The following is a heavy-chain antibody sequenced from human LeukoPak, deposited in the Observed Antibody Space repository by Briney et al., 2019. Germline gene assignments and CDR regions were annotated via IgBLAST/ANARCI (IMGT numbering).Heavy chain of an antibody. CDR2: IHHSGAT. D-gene: IGHD2-2*01. CDR1: GVSITTNY. J-gene: IGHJ3*02. CDR3: ARDQYPLGVNDAFDI. Sequence: SETLSLTCSVSGVSITTNYWSWIRQPPGKGLEWLGYIHHSGATSYDPSLKSRGTMSLDTSNNQFSLKVTSVTAADTAVYYCARDQYPLGVNDAFDIWGQGTMVTVSS. V-gene: IGHV4-59*01.